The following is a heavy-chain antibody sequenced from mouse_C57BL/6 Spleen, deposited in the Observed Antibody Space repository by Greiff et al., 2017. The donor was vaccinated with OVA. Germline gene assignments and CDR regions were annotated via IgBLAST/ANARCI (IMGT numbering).Heavy chain of an antibody. Sequence: QVQLKQSGAELVKPGASVKLSCKASGYTFTSYWMQWVNQRPGQGLEWIGEIDPSDSYTNYKQKFKGNATLTVDTSSSTAYMQLSSLTSEDSAVYYCARCEITTVDVWGTGTTVTVSS. CDR3: ARCEITTVDV. J-gene: IGHJ1*03. CDR1: GYTFTSYW. V-gene: IGHV1-50*01. D-gene: IGHD1-1*01. CDR2: IDPSDSYT.